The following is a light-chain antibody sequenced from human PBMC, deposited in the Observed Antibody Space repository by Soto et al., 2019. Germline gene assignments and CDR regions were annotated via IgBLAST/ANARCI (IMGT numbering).Light chain of an antibody. V-gene: IGKV3-15*01. Sequence: IVMTQSPATLSVSPGERATLSCRASQSVSSNLAWYQQKPGQAPRLLIYGASTRATGLPARFSGSGSGADFTRTISSLQSEDFAVYYCQQYNNWPRTFGQGTQVDIK. CDR2: GAS. CDR1: QSVSSN. CDR3: QQYNNWPRT. J-gene: IGKJ1*01.